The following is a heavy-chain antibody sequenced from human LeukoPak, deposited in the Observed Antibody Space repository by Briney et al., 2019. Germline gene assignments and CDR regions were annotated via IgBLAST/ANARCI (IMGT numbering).Heavy chain of an antibody. V-gene: IGHV3-66*01. Sequence: GGSLRLSCAASGFTVSSNYMSWVRQAPGKGLEWVSVIYSGGSTYYADSVKGRFTISRDNSKNTLYLQMNSLRAEDTAVYYCARDHNGYSYATGYYYGMGVWGQGTTVTVSS. CDR3: ARDHNGYSYATGYYYGMGV. CDR1: GFTVSSNY. D-gene: IGHD5-18*01. J-gene: IGHJ6*02. CDR2: IYSGGST.